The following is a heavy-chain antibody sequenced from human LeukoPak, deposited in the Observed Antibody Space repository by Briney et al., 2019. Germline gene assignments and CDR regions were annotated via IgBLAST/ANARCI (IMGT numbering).Heavy chain of an antibody. J-gene: IGHJ4*02. CDR2: IKEDGSEK. Sequence: GGSLRLSCEVSGFTFSNYWMSWVRQAPGKGLEWVANIKEDGSEKFYVDSVKGRLTISRDNAMNSLYLQMNSLRAEDTAVYYCVRGTTSPGLDHWGQGTLVAVSS. CDR1: GFTFSNYW. CDR3: VRGTTSPGLDH. D-gene: IGHD1-1*01. V-gene: IGHV3-7*01.